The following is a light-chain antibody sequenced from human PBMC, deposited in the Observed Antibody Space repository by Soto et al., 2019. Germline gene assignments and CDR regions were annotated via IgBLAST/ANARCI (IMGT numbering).Light chain of an antibody. CDR2: DVS. Sequence: QSALTQPASVSGSPGQSITSSCTGTSSDVGAFKDVSWYQHHPGKAPKLMIYDVSNRSSGVSSRFSGSKSGNTASLTISGLQAEDEADYYCSSYTTSTTYVFGTGTKLTVL. V-gene: IGLV2-14*03. CDR1: SSDVGAFKD. CDR3: SSYTTSTTYV. J-gene: IGLJ1*01.